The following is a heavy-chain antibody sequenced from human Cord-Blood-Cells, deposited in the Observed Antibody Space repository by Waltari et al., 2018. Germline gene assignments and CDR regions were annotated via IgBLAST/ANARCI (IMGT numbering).Heavy chain of an antibody. V-gene: IGHV1-69*01. CDR2: IIPIFGTA. CDR3: ARDRLTGTTGWFDAFDI. CDR1: GGTFSSYA. D-gene: IGHD1-7*01. Sequence: QVQLVQSGAEVKKPGSSVKVSCKASGGTFSSYAISWVRQAPGQGLEWMGGIIPIFGTANYAQKFQGRVTITADESTSTAYMELSSLRSEDTAMYYCARDRLTGTTGWFDAFDIWDQGTMVTVSS. J-gene: IGHJ3*02.